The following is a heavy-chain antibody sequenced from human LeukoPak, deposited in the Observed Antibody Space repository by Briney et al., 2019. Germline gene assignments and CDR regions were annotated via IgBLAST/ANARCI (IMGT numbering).Heavy chain of an antibody. D-gene: IGHD3-3*01. J-gene: IGHJ6*03. CDR2: IISNGGST. V-gene: IGHV3-64*02. CDR1: GFTFSHYS. Sequence: GGSLRLSCAAYGFTFSHYSMHWVRQAPGKGLEYVSAIISNGGSTHYADSVKGRFTISRDNSKNTLYLQMDSLRAEDKAVYYCARITMGATIANFYYYHMDVWGKGATVTVSS. CDR3: ARITMGATIANFYYYHMDV.